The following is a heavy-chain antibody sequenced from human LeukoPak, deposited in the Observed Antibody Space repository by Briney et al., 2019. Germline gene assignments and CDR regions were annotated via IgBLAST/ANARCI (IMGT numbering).Heavy chain of an antibody. Sequence: ASVKVSCKASGYTFTGYYMHWVRPAPGQGLEWMGWINPNSGGTDYAQKFQGWVTMTRDTSISTAYMELSRLRSDDTAVSYCARDYYGSGTRGAFDIWGQGTMVTVSS. CDR2: INPNSGGT. CDR1: GYTFTGYY. D-gene: IGHD3-10*01. V-gene: IGHV1-2*04. J-gene: IGHJ3*02. CDR3: ARDYYGSGTRGAFDI.